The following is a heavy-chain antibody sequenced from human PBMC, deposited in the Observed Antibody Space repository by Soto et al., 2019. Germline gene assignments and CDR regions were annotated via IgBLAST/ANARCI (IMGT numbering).Heavy chain of an antibody. J-gene: IGHJ4*02. D-gene: IGHD3-3*01. CDR1: GFIFSDSA. CDR2: IRRKANNYAT. Sequence: EVQLVESGGGLVQPGGSLKLSCAASGFIFSDSALYWVRQASGKGLEWVGRIRRKANNYATTYAASVEGRFAISREDSKNTAYLQMNSLKAEDTAIYYCTRGIDVWRGYTRYYLDYWGQGTLVTVSS. V-gene: IGHV3-73*02. CDR3: TRGIDVWRGYTRYYLDY.